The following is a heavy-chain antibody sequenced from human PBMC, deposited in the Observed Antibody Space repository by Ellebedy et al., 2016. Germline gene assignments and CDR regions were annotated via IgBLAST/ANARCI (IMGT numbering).Heavy chain of an antibody. Sequence: GESLKISCAASGFTFDDYTVHWVRQAPGKGLEWVSLISWDGGSTYYADSVKGRFTISRDNSKNSLYLQMNSLRTEDTALYYCAKGYYYYGMDVWGQGTTVTVSS. V-gene: IGHV3-43*01. J-gene: IGHJ6*02. CDR1: GFTFDDYT. CDR2: ISWDGGST. CDR3: AKGYYYYGMDV.